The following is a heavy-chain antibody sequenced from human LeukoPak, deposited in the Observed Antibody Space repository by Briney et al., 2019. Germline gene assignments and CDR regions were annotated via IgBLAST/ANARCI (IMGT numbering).Heavy chain of an antibody. J-gene: IGHJ6*03. Sequence: SVKVSCKASGGTFSCYAISWVRQAPGQGLEWMGGIIPIFGTANYAQKFQGRVTITADESTSTAYMELSSLRSEDTAVYYCARALYYGSGGGYYYYMDVWGKGTTVTISS. D-gene: IGHD3-10*01. V-gene: IGHV1-69*13. CDR2: IIPIFGTA. CDR1: GGTFSCYA. CDR3: ARALYYGSGGGYYYYMDV.